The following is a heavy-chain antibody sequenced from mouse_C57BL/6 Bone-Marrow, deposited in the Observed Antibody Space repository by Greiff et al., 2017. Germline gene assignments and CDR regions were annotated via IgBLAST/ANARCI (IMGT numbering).Heavy chain of an antibody. J-gene: IGHJ2*01. CDR3: ARIDYGSSFDY. Sequence: EVKLQQSGPELVKPGASVKISCKASGYTFTDYYMNWVKQSHGKSLEWIGDINPNNGGTSYNQKFKGKATLTVDKSSSTAYMELRSLTSEDSAVYYCARIDYGSSFDYWGQGTTLTVSS. D-gene: IGHD1-1*01. CDR2: INPNNGGT. CDR1: GYTFTDYY. V-gene: IGHV1-26*01.